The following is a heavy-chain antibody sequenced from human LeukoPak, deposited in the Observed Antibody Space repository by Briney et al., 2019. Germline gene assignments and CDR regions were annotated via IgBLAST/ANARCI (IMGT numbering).Heavy chain of an antibody. CDR2: IYTSGST. CDR3: ARGYGDYYYYMDV. J-gene: IGHJ6*03. CDR1: GGSISSGSYY. D-gene: IGHD4-17*01. Sequence: SETLSLTCTVSGGSISSGSYYWSWIRQPAGKGLEWIGRIYTSGSTNYNPSLKSRVTISVDTSKNQLSLKLSSVTAADTAVYYCARGYGDYYYYMDVWGKGTTVTVSS. V-gene: IGHV4-61*02.